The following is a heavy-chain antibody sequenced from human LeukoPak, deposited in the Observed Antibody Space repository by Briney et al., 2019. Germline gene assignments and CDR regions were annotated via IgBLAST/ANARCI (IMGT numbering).Heavy chain of an antibody. V-gene: IGHV4-30-2*01. CDR3: ARGSTDAFDI. J-gene: IGHJ3*02. CDR2: IYHSGST. CDR1: GGSISSGGYY. Sequence: KSSQTLSLTCTVSGGSISSGGYYWSWIRQPPGKGLEWIGYIYHSGSTYYNPSLKSRVTISVDKSKNQFSLKLSSVTAADTAVYYCARGSTDAFDIWGQGTMVTVSP. D-gene: IGHD3-10*01.